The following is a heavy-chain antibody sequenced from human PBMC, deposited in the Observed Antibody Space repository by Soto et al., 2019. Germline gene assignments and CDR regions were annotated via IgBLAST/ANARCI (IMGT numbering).Heavy chain of an antibody. CDR1: GFTFSSYA. CDR2: ISSASSET. Sequence: GGSLRLSYAASGFTFSSYAMNWVRQVPGKGLEWVASISSASSETWYADSVKGRFIISRDNAQNSLFLQMNTLRPEGSAIYYCARVAYWGPGTQVTVSS. J-gene: IGHJ4*02. CDR3: ARVAY. V-gene: IGHV3-21*04.